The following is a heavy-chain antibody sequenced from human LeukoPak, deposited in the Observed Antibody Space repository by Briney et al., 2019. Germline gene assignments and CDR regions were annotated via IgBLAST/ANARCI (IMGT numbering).Heavy chain of an antibody. V-gene: IGHV4-34*01. CDR1: GGSFSRYY. Sequence: SEALSLICAVYGGSFSRYYWSWIRQPPGKGLEWIGEINHSGSTNYNPSLKSRFTISVDTSKNQFSLKLSSVTAADTAVHYCASSPKDLNWFHPGGQGTLVTVSS. D-gene: IGHD3/OR15-3a*01. CDR2: INHSGST. J-gene: IGHJ5*02. CDR3: ASSPKDLNWFHP.